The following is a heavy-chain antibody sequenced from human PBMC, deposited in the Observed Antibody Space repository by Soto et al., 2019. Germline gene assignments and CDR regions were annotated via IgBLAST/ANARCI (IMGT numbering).Heavy chain of an antibody. CDR1: GGSISSSIYY. V-gene: IGHV4-39*07. CDR2: IYYSGST. J-gene: IGHJ6*03. Sequence: SETLSLTCTVSGGSISSSIYYWGWIRQPPGKGLEWIGSIYYSGSTYYNPSLKSRVTISVDTSKNQFSLKLSSVTAADTAVYYCARERFHSSSIYMDVWGKGTTVTVSS. CDR3: ARERFHSSSIYMDV. D-gene: IGHD6-6*01.